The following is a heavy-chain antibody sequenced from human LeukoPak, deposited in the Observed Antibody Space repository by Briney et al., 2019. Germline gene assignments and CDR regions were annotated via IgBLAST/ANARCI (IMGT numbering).Heavy chain of an antibody. D-gene: IGHD3-22*01. CDR3: ARDTDSSGVNDAFDI. V-gene: IGHV1-2*06. CDR2: INPNSGGT. CDR1: GYTFTGYY. J-gene: IGHJ3*02. Sequence: GASVKVSCKASGYTFTGYYMHWVRQAPGQGLEWMGRINPNSGGTNYAQKFQGRVTITADESTSTAYMELSSLRSEDTAVYYCARDTDSSGVNDAFDIWGQGTMVTVSS.